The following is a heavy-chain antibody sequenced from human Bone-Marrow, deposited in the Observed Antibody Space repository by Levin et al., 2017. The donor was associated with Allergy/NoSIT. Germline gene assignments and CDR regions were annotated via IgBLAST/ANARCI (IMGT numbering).Heavy chain of an antibody. D-gene: IGHD2/OR15-2a*01. J-gene: IGHJ6*02. CDR3: ARVATFMYGMDV. Sequence: HSQTLSLTCAVSGGSIRSTNWWSWVRQPPGKGLEWIGEIYHSEIGEISHRGSTNYNPSLKSRVTISVDKSKNHFSLNLSSVTAADTAVYYCARVATFMYGMDVWGLGTTVTVSS. CDR1: GGSIRSTNW. CDR2: ISHRGST. V-gene: IGHV4-4*02.